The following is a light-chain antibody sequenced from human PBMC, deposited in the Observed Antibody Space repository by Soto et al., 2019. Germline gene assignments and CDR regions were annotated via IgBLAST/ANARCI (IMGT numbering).Light chain of an antibody. J-gene: IGKJ2*02. CDR2: AAS. V-gene: IGKV1-39*01. CDR1: QNIGSC. CDR3: QQSYTRWT. Sequence: DIQMTQSPSSLSASVGDSVTISCRASQNIGSCLNWYQQKPGKAPKVLISAASTLQSGVPSRFSGSGSETDFTLTISSLQPEDFATYYCQQSYTRWTFGQGTKLEIK.